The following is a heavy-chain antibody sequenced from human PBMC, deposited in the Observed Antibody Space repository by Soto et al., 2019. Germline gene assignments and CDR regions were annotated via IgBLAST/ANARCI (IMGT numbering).Heavy chain of an antibody. Sequence: QVPLVQSGAEVKKPGASVKVSCKASGYTFTSYGISWVRQAPGQGLEWMGWISAYNGNTNYAQKLQGRVTKTTDTTTSLTYKELRSLRSDDTVVYYCARGLGAIVTLFDYWGQGTLVTVSS. CDR2: ISAYNGNT. D-gene: IGHD5-18*01. CDR1: GYTFTSYG. J-gene: IGHJ4*02. CDR3: ARGLGAIVTLFDY. V-gene: IGHV1-18*01.